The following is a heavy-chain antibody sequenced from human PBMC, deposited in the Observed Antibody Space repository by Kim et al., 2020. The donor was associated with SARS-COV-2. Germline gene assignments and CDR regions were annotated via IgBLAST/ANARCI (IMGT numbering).Heavy chain of an antibody. Sequence: SVKVSCKASGGSFSTYAVSWVRQAPGPGLQWMGGIIPMFPTTNSAEQFEGRVTITADESTRTVYMELSSLTSEDTAIYFCARDLSQGFNYGVFDSRGQG. CDR1: GGSFSTYA. V-gene: IGHV1-69*13. J-gene: IGHJ4*02. CDR2: IIPMFPTT. CDR3: ARDLSQGFNYGVFDS. D-gene: IGHD5-18*01.